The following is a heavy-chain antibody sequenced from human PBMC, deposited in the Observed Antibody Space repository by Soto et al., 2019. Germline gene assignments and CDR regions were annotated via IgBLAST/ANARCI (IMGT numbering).Heavy chain of an antibody. CDR1: GGTFSSYT. J-gene: IGHJ4*02. Sequence: SVKVSCKASGGTFSSYTISWVRQAPGQGLEWMGRIIPILGIANYAQKFQGRVTITADKSTSTAYMELSSLRSEDTAVYYCVFSGIAAAGTGYYFDYWGQGTLVTVSS. D-gene: IGHD6-13*01. V-gene: IGHV1-69*02. CDR3: VFSGIAAAGTGYYFDY. CDR2: IIPILGIA.